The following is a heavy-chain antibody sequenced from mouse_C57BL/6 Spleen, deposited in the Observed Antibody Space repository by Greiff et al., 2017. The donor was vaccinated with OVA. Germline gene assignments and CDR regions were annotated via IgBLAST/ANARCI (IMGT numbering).Heavy chain of an antibody. V-gene: IGHV5-17*01. CDR1: GFTFSDYG. CDR2: ISSGSSTI. CDR3: ARKGPYDYEEAMDD. J-gene: IGHJ4*01. Sequence: EVQLVESGGGLVKPGGSLKLSCAASGFTFSDYGMHWVRQAPEKGLEWVAYISSGSSTIYYADTVKGRFTISRDNAKNTLFLKTTSLRSEDTAMYYCARKGPYDYEEAMDDWGQGTSVTVSS. D-gene: IGHD2-4*01.